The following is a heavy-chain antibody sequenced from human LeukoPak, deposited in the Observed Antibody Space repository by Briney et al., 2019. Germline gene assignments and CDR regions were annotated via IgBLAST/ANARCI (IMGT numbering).Heavy chain of an antibody. CDR2: IKEDGSEK. Sequence: GGSLRLSCAASGFTFSSYWMSWVRQAPGKGLEWVANIKEDGSEKYYVDSVKGRFTISRDNAKNSLYLQMNSLRAEDTAVYYRARADYYGSGSYYWKWGQGTLVTVSS. V-gene: IGHV3-7*01. CDR3: ARADYYGSGSYYWK. J-gene: IGHJ4*02. CDR1: GFTFSSYW. D-gene: IGHD3-10*01.